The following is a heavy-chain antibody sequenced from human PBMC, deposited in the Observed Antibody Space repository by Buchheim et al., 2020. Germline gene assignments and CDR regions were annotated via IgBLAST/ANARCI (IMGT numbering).Heavy chain of an antibody. J-gene: IGHJ3*02. CDR1: GGSISTYH. Sequence: QVQLQESGPGLVKPSETLSLTCTVFGGSISTYHWSWIRQPPGKGLEWVGYIYYSGSTNYNPSLKSRVTISVDTSKNQFSLKLSSVTAADTAVYYCARVVGAVKGDAFDIWGQGT. V-gene: IGHV4-59*01. CDR2: IYYSGST. D-gene: IGHD2-15*01. CDR3: ARVVGAVKGDAFDI.